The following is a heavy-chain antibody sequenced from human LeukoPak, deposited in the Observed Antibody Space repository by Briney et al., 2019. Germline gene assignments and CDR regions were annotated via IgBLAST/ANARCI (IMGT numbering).Heavy chain of an antibody. CDR1: GYTFTSYG. D-gene: IGHD2-15*01. J-gene: IGHJ4*02. Sequence: ASVKVSCKASGYTFTSYGISWVRQAPGQGLEWMGWISAYNGNTNYAQKLQGRVTITTDTSTSTAYMELRSLRSDDTAVYYCARVYCSGGSCYSSFGGYFDYWGQGTLVTVSS. CDR3: ARVYCSGGSCYSSFGGYFDY. V-gene: IGHV1-18*01. CDR2: ISAYNGNT.